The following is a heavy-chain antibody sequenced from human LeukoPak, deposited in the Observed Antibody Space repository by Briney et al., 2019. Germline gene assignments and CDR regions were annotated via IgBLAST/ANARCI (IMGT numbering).Heavy chain of an antibody. J-gene: IGHJ3*02. CDR2: ISYDGSNK. Sequence: GGSLRLSCAASGITFSSYGMHRVRQAPGKGLEWVAVISYDGSNKYYADSVKGRFTISRDNSKNTLYLQMNSLRGEDTAVYYCAKGSSRYSSSWNALGLRRTKDAFDIWGQGTMVTVSS. CDR1: GITFSSYG. CDR3: AKGSSRYSSSWNALGLRRTKDAFDI. V-gene: IGHV3-30*18. D-gene: IGHD6-13*01.